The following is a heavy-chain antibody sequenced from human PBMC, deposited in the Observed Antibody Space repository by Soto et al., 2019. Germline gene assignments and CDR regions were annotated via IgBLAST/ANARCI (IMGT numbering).Heavy chain of an antibody. CDR2: IIPIFGTA. CDR1: GGTFSSYA. D-gene: IGHD1-1*01. J-gene: IGHJ4*02. Sequence: SVKVSCKASGGTFSSYAISWVRQAPGQGLEWMGGIIPIFGTANYAQKFQGRVTITADESTSTAYMELSSLRSEDTAVYYCARDEGSTRDLADWGQGTLVTVSS. CDR3: ARDEGSTRDLAD. V-gene: IGHV1-69*13.